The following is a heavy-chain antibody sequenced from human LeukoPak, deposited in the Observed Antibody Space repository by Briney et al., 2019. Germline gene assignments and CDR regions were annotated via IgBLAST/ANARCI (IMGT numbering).Heavy chain of an antibody. CDR3: ARDPEAAAVDLDY. CDR1: VYTLTDYY. CDR2: INPKSGGT. V-gene: IGHV1-2*02. D-gene: IGHD6-13*01. J-gene: IGHJ4*02. Sequence: SSVNVSCKACVYTLTDYYIHWVRQAPGQGLEWMGWINPKSGGTNYAQKFQDRVTMTRDTSTSTAYMELSRLRSDDTALYYCARDPEAAAVDLDYWGQGTLVTVSS.